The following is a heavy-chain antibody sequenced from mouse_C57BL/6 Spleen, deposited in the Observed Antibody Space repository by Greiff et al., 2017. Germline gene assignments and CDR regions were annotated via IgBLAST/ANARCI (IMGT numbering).Heavy chain of an antibody. CDR2: IDPSDSYT. V-gene: IGHV1-69*01. J-gene: IGHJ1*03. D-gene: IGHD2-1*01. CDR3: ARRGLYYGNPYWYFDV. CDR1: GYTFTSYW. Sequence: QVQLKQPGAELVMPGASVKLSCKASGYTFTSYWMHWVKQRPGQGLEWIGEIDPSDSYTNYNQKFKGKSTLTVDKSSSTAYMQLSSLTSEDSAVYYCARRGLYYGNPYWYFDVWGTGTTVTVSS.